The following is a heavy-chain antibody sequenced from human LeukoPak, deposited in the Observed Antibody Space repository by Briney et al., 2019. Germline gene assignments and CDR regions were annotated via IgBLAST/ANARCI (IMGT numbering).Heavy chain of an antibody. CDR3: ARDIVVVPAAIGPDYSSTPADY. D-gene: IGHD2-2*02. V-gene: IGHV1-18*01. CDR2: ISAYNGNT. Sequence: ASVKVSCTASGYTFTSYGISWVRQAPGQGLEWMGWISAYNGNTNYAQKLQGRVTMTTDTSTSTAYMELRSLRSDDTAVYYCARDIVVVPAAIGPDYSSTPADYWGQGTLVTVSS. J-gene: IGHJ4*02. CDR1: GYTFTSYG.